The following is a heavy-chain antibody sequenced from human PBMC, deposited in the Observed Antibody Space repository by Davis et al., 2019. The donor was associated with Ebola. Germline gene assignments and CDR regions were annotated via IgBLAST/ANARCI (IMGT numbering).Heavy chain of an antibody. V-gene: IGHV3-7*01. J-gene: IGHJ4*02. CDR1: GFTFSSYW. CDR2: IKQDGSEK. CDR3: ARVRSDDFWSGYCDY. D-gene: IGHD3-3*01. Sequence: GESLKISCAASGFTFSSYWMSWVRQAPGKGLEWVANIKQDGSEKYYVDSVKGRFTISRDNAKNSLYLQMNSLRAEDTAVYYCARVRSDDFWSGYCDYWGQGTLVTVSS.